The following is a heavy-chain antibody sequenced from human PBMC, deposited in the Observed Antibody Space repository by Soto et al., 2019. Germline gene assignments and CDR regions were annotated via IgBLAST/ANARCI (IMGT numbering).Heavy chain of an antibody. D-gene: IGHD6-6*01. CDR1: VDIVSSNSAA. J-gene: IGHJ3*02. CDR3: ARDPIPRIAARPHAFDI. Sequence: PSQTLSLTCAISVDIVSSNSAAWNCIRQSPSRGLEWLGRAYYRSKWYNDYAVSVKSRITINPDTSKNQFSLQLNSVTPEDTAVYYCARDPIPRIAARPHAFDIWGQGTMVTVSS. CDR2: AYYRSKWYN. V-gene: IGHV6-1*01.